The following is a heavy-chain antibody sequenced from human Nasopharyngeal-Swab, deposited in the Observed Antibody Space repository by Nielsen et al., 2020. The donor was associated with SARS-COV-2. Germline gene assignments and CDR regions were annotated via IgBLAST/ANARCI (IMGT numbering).Heavy chain of an antibody. Sequence: SETLSLTCTVSGGSISSYYWSWIRQPAGKGLEWIGRIYTSGSTNYNPSLKSRVTMSVDTSKNQFSLKLSSVTAADTAVYYCARDGADFWSGVGFDYWGQGTLVTVSS. V-gene: IGHV4-4*07. J-gene: IGHJ4*02. CDR3: ARDGADFWSGVGFDY. D-gene: IGHD3-3*01. CDR2: IYTSGST. CDR1: GGSISSYY.